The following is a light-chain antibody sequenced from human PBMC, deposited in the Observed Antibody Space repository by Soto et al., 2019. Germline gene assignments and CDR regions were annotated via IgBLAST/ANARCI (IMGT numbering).Light chain of an antibody. CDR3: QHYNNWPPGT. J-gene: IGKJ1*01. Sequence: EIVMTQSPATLSVSPGERATLSCRASQSVSNKLVWYQQKPGQAPRLLIYHASIRATGIPARFSGSGSGTEFTLTISSLQSEDFAIYYCQHYNNWPPGTFGQGTKVEIK. CDR2: HAS. CDR1: QSVSNK. V-gene: IGKV3-15*01.